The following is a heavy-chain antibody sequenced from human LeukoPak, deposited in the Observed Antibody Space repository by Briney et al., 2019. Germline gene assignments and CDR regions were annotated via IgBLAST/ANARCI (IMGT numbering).Heavy chain of an antibody. V-gene: IGHV4-34*01. Sequence: SETPSPTCAVYGGSFSGYYWSWIRQPPGKGLEWIGEINHSGSTNYNPSLKSRVTISVDRSKNQFSLKLSSVTAADTAVYYCAREDSSGWFADYWGQGTLVTVSS. D-gene: IGHD6-19*01. CDR3: AREDSSGWFADY. CDR1: GGSFSGYY. J-gene: IGHJ4*02. CDR2: INHSGST.